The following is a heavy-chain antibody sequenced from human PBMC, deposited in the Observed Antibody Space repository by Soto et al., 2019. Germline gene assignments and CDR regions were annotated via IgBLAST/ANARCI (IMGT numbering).Heavy chain of an antibody. J-gene: IGHJ1*01. V-gene: IGHV1-69*13. CDR3: AGDDGYSSSHLYA. CDR2: VLPSTGAT. Sequence: QDQLVQSGPEMKKPGSSVKLSCEASGGTLINYSISWVRQAPGQGLEWMGGVLPSTGATNYAPKFQGRATITADESTSTAYMELRGLRSEDTAIYFCAGDDGYSSSHLYAWGQGTRLTVAP. D-gene: IGHD6-13*01. CDR1: GGTLINYS.